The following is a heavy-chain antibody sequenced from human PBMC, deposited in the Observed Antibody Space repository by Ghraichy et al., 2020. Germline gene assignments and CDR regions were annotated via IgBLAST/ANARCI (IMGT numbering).Heavy chain of an antibody. Sequence: ESLNISCAVSGGSISSSNWWSWVRQPPGKGLEWIGEIYHSGSTNYNPSLKSRVTISVDKSKNQFSLKLSSVTAADTAVYYCARFLYDSSSFDYWGQGTLVTVSS. CDR2: IYHSGST. V-gene: IGHV4-4*02. J-gene: IGHJ4*02. CDR3: ARFLYDSSSFDY. D-gene: IGHD3-22*01. CDR1: GGSISSSNW.